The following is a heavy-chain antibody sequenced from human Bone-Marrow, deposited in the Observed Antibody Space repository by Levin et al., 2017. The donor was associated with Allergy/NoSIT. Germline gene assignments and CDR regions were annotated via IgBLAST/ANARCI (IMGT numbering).Heavy chain of an antibody. J-gene: IGHJ3*02. Sequence: GESLKISCKVSGYTLTELSMHWVRQAPGKGLEWMGGFDPEDGETIYAQKFQGRVTMTEDTSTDTAYMELSSLRSEDTAVYYCAYSGSYFMGTEYAFDIWGQGTMVTVSS. CDR2: FDPEDGET. CDR1: GYTLTELS. V-gene: IGHV1-24*01. D-gene: IGHD1-26*01. CDR3: AYSGSYFMGTEYAFDI.